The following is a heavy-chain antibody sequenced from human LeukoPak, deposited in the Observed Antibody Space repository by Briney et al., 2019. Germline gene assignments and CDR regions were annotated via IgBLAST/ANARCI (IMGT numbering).Heavy chain of an antibody. CDR3: ASQNYYGSGSYYNYWFDP. CDR1: GYTLTELS. V-gene: IGHV1-24*01. D-gene: IGHD3-10*01. J-gene: IGHJ5*02. Sequence: ASVKVSCKVSGYTLTELSMHWVRQAPGKGLEWMGGFDPEDGETIYAQKFQGRVTMTEDTSTDTAYMELSSLRSEDTAVYYCASQNYYGSGSYYNYWFDPWGQGTLVTVSS. CDR2: FDPEDGET.